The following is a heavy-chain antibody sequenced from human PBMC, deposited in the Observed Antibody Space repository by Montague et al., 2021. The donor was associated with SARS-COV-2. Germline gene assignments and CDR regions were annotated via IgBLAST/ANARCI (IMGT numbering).Heavy chain of an antibody. CDR1: GGSISSYY. CDR3: ARAQMNRITIFGVVAGFDP. D-gene: IGHD3-3*01. Sequence: SETLSLTCTVSGGSISSYYWSWIRQPPGKGLEWIGYIYYSGSTNYNPSLKSRVTISVDTSKNQFSLKLSPVTAADTAVYYCARAQMNRITIFGVVAGFDPWGQGTLVTVSS. V-gene: IGHV4-59*01. J-gene: IGHJ5*02. CDR2: IYYSGST.